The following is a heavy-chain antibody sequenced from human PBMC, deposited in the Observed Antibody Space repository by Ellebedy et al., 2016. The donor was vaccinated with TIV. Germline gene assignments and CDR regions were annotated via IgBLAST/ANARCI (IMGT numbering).Heavy chain of an antibody. V-gene: IGHV1-69*13. J-gene: IGHJ6*02. CDR3: ARVLDGYSHARPQDV. CDR1: GGTFSTYA. Sequence: AASVKVSCKASGGTFSTYAITWVRQAPGQGLEWLGGILPISDTAIYAQKLQGRVTITADDSTATAYMELNSLRSEDTAVYFCARVLDGYSHARPQDVWGQGTTVTVSS. CDR2: ILPISDTA. D-gene: IGHD5-24*01.